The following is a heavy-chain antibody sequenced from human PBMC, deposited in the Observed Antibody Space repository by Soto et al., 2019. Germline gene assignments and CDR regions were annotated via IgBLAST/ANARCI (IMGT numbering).Heavy chain of an antibody. CDR3: AKIAAAECITLNIVVNYYFDD. CDR1: GLTFSDYA. V-gene: IGHV3-23*01. J-gene: IGHJ4*02. Sequence: GGSLRLSCAASGLTFSDYAMSWVRQAPGKGLEWVSGISDSGSNTYYAESVKGRFTISRDNSKNTLYLQMNSLRAEDTAIYYCAKIAAAECITLNIVVNYYFDDWGQGTLVTVSS. D-gene: IGHD3-22*01. CDR2: ISDSGSNT.